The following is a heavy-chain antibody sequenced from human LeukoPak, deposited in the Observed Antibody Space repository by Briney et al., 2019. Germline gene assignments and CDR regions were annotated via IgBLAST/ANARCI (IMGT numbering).Heavy chain of an antibody. Sequence: ASVKVSCKASGHTFTGYYMHWVRQAPGQGLEWMGWINPNSGGTNYAQKFQGRVTMTRDTSISTAYMELSRLRSDDTAVYYCAGAALGYCSGGSCLNWFDPWGQGTLVTVSS. J-gene: IGHJ5*02. CDR2: INPNSGGT. CDR1: GHTFTGYY. D-gene: IGHD2-15*01. V-gene: IGHV1-2*02. CDR3: AGAALGYCSGGSCLNWFDP.